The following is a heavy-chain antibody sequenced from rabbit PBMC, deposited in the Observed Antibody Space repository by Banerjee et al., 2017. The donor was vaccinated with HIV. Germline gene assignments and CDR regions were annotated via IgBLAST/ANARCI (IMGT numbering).Heavy chain of an antibody. CDR2: IYAGSSGTT. Sequence: QEQLEESGGGLVKPEGSLTLTCTVSGFSFSTSYYMCWVRQAPGKGLEWIGCIYAGSSGTTYYASWAKGRFTISKTSSTTVTLQMTSLTAADTATYFCARDLAGVIGWNFDLWGPGTLVTVS. V-gene: IGHV1S45*01. CDR1: GFSFSTSYY. J-gene: IGHJ4*01. CDR3: ARDLAGVIGWNFDL. D-gene: IGHD4-1*01.